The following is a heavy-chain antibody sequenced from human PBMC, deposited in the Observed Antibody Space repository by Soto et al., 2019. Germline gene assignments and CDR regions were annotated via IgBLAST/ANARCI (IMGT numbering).Heavy chain of an antibody. V-gene: IGHV4-39*01. D-gene: IGHD4-17*01. CDR1: GGSISSSSYY. CDR3: ARLTPTVTTLIDY. J-gene: IGHJ4*02. Sequence: QLQLQESGPGLVKPSETLSLTCTVSGGSISSSSYYWGWIRQPPGKGLEWIGSIYYSGSNYYNPYLTRRLTFSVDTSKNQFSLKLSSVTAADTAVYYCARLTPTVTTLIDYWGQGTLVTVSS. CDR2: IYYSGSN.